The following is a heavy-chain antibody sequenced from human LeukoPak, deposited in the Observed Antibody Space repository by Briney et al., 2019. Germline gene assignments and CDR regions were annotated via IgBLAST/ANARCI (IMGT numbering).Heavy chain of an antibody. V-gene: IGHV4-59*08. J-gene: IGHJ4*02. CDR2: IFYSGST. Sequence: KPSETLSLTCTVSGGSISGFYWSWIRQPPGKELQWIGSIFYSGSTNYNPSLKSRVTISVDTSKNQLSLKLSSVTASDTAVYYCARQRFLEWYFDYWGQGTLVTVSS. CDR3: ARQRFLEWYFDY. CDR1: GGSISGFY. D-gene: IGHD3-3*01.